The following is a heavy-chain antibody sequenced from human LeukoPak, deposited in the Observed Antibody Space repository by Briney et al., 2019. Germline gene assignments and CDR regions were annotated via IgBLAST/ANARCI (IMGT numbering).Heavy chain of an antibody. Sequence: ASVKVSCKASDYTFTSYGISWVRQAPGQGLEWMGWISAYNGNTNYAQKLQGRVTMTTDTSTSTAYMELRSLRSDDTAVYYCARGSYYDSSGLNPFAYWGQGTLVTVSS. D-gene: IGHD3-22*01. CDR1: DYTFTSYG. CDR2: ISAYNGNT. V-gene: IGHV1-18*01. CDR3: ARGSYYDSSGLNPFAY. J-gene: IGHJ4*02.